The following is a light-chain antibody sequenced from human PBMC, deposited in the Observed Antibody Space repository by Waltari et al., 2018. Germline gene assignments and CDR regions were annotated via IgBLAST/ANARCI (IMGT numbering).Light chain of an antibody. J-gene: IGKJ2*01. V-gene: IGKV3-20*01. CDR2: GAS. CDR1: QSLSVAY. CDR3: QQYDTSPGS. Sequence: EIVLTQSPGTLSLSPGERATLSCRASQSLSVAYLAWYQQRSGQAPRLLIFGASYMATGIPDRFSGSGSGTDFSLTISRLEPEDFALYYCQQYDTSPGSFGQGIKLEIK.